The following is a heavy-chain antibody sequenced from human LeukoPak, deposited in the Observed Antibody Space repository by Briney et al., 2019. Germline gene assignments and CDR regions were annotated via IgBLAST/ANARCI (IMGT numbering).Heavy chain of an antibody. CDR3: AKSDHGFWYFDL. Sequence: GGSLRLSCAASGVTFSSYAMSWVRQAPGKGLEWDSAISGSGGSTYYADSVKGRFTISRDNSKNTLYLQMNSLRAEDTAVYYCAKSDHGFWYFDLWGRGTLVTVSS. CDR1: GVTFSSYA. CDR2: ISGSGGST. J-gene: IGHJ2*01. D-gene: IGHD1-14*01. V-gene: IGHV3-23*01.